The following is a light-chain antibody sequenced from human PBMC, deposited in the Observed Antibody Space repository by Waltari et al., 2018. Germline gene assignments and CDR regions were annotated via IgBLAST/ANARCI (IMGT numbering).Light chain of an antibody. CDR2: GAS. CDR1: QSVSSSY. CDR3: QQYGSSPHT. Sequence: EIVLTQSPGTLSLSPGERATLSCRASQSVSSSYLAWYQQKPGQAPRLLIYGASNRATGIPDRFRGSGSGTDVTLTISRLEPEDFAVYYCQQYGSSPHTFGGGTKVEIK. V-gene: IGKV3-20*01. J-gene: IGKJ4*01.